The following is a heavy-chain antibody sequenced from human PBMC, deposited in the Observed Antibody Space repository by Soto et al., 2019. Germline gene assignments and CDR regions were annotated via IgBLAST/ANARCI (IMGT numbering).Heavy chain of an antibody. CDR2: IISIFGTA. J-gene: IGHJ6*02. CDR1: GGTFSSYA. V-gene: IGHV1-69*06. Sequence: QVQLVQSGAEVKKPGSSVKVACKASGGTFSSYAISWVRQAPGQGLEWMGGIISIFGTANDAQTLQGRVTITADKSASTAYMELSRLRSEDTAVYYCARRRCSGGSCYSYYYCGLDVWCQGTTGTVSS. D-gene: IGHD2-15*01. CDR3: ARRRCSGGSCYSYYYCGLDV.